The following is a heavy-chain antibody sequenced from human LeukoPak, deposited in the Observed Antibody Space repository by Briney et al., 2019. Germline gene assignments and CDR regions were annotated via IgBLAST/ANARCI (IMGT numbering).Heavy chain of an antibody. CDR3: AKESGFYSNSPPDS. Sequence: GGSLILSCAASDFTFSSYAMSWVRQAPGKGLEWVSGIIGSGGSTYYAYSVKGRFTISRDNSKNTLYLQMNSLRAEDSAIYYCAKESGFYSNSPPDSWGQGTLVTVSS. CDR2: IIGSGGST. CDR1: DFTFSSYA. V-gene: IGHV3-23*01. J-gene: IGHJ4*02. D-gene: IGHD6-13*01.